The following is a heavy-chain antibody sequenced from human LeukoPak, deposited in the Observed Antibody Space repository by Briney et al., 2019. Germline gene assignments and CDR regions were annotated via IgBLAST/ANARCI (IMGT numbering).Heavy chain of an antibody. J-gene: IGHJ4*02. V-gene: IGHV4-39*07. D-gene: IGHD4-23*01. CDR3: ARVGQVAVVTGFLDY. CDR1: GGSISSSSYY. CDR2: IYYSGST. Sequence: SETLSLTCTVSGGSISSSSYYWGWIRQPPGKGLEWIGSIYYSGSTYYNLSLKSRVTISVDTSKNQFSLKLSSVTAADTAVYYCARVGQVAVVTGFLDYWGQGTLVTVSS.